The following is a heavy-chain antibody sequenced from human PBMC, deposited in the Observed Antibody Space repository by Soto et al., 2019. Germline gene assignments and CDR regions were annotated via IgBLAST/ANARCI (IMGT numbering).Heavy chain of an antibody. Sequence: PSETLSLTCTVSGGSISSGGYYWSWIRQHPGKGLEWIGYIYYSGSTYYNPSLKSRVTISVDTSKNQFSLKLSSVTAADTAVYYCSCEGPDRYDILTGYYYPLGYWGQGTLVTVSS. CDR3: SCEGPDRYDILTGYYYPLGY. D-gene: IGHD3-9*01. CDR2: IYYSGST. J-gene: IGHJ4*02. CDR1: GGSISSGGYY. V-gene: IGHV4-31*03.